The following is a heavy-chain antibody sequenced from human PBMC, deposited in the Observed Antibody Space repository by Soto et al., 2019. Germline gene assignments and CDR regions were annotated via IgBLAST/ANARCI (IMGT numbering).Heavy chain of an antibody. Sequence: QVQLVQSGAEVKKPGASVKVSYKASGYTFTSYGISWVRQAPGQGLEWMGWISGYNGNTKYAQKLQGRVTMTTDTTTSTAHMKLRSLRSDDTAVYYCARDLGGQIVDYWGQGTLVTVSS. CDR1: GYTFTSYG. D-gene: IGHD1-26*01. J-gene: IGHJ4*02. CDR3: ARDLGGQIVDY. CDR2: ISGYNGNT. V-gene: IGHV1-18*01.